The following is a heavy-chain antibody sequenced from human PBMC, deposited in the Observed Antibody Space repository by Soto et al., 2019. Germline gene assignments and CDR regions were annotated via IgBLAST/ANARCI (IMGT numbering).Heavy chain of an antibody. CDR1: GFTFSSYS. CDR2: LSSSSSYI. V-gene: IGHV3-21*01. J-gene: IGHJ4*02. D-gene: IGHD2-8*02. Sequence: GGSLRLSCAASGFTFSSYSMNWVRQAPGKGLEWVSSLSSSSSYIYYADSVQGRFTLSRDNAKNSLYLQMNSLRGEDTAVYYCVRDPPRVLFVVSPFDDWGQGTLVTVSS. CDR3: VRDPPRVLFVVSPFDD.